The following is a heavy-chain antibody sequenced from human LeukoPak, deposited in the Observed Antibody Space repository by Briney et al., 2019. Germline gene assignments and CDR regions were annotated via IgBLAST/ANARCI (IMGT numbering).Heavy chain of an antibody. J-gene: IGHJ4*02. CDR2: TYYRSKWYN. Sequence: KRSQTLSLTCAISGDSVSSNSAAWNWIRQSPSRGLEWLGRTYYRSKWYNDYAVSVKSRITINPDTSKNQFSLQPNSVTPEDTAVYYCARTDFGIAAAGTLDYWGQGTLVTVSS. CDR3: ARTDFGIAAAGTLDY. D-gene: IGHD6-13*01. V-gene: IGHV6-1*01. CDR1: GDSVSSNSAA.